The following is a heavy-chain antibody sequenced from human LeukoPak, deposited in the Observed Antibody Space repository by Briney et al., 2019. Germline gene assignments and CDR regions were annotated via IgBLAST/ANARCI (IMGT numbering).Heavy chain of an antibody. V-gene: IGHV3-23*01. CDR2: ISGSGGST. CDR1: GFTFSSYA. Sequence: GGSLRPSCAASGFTFSSYAMSWVRQAPGKGLEWVSAISGSGGSTYYADSVKGRFTISRDNSKNTLYLQMNSLRAEDTAVYYCTRGSGRNWFDPWGQGTLVTVSS. D-gene: IGHD3-10*01. J-gene: IGHJ5*02. CDR3: TRGSGRNWFDP.